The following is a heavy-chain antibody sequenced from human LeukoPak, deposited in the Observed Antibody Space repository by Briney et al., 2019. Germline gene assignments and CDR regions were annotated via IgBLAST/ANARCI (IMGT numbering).Heavy chain of an antibody. D-gene: IGHD6-13*01. CDR3: ARAYSTSWYDAFDL. J-gene: IGHJ3*01. CDR1: GFTFSDYW. V-gene: IGHV3-7*01. Sequence: GGSLRLSCAASGFTFSDYWMSWVRQAPGKGLEWVANIKEDGSEKYYVDSVKGRFTISRDNAKNSLYLQMNGLRAEDTAVYYCARAYSTSWYDAFDLWGQGTMVTVSS. CDR2: IKEDGSEK.